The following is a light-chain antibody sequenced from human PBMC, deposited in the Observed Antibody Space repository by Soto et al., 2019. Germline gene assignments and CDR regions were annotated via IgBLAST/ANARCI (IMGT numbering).Light chain of an antibody. Sequence: QSALTQPASVSGSPGQSITISCTGTSSDVGVYNYVSWYQQHPGKAPKLMIYEVSNRPSGVSNRFSGSKSGNTASLTISGLPAEDEADYYCSSYTSSNTLVFGGGTKLTVL. V-gene: IGLV2-14*01. CDR1: SSDVGVYNY. CDR2: EVS. CDR3: SSYTSSNTLV. J-gene: IGLJ2*01.